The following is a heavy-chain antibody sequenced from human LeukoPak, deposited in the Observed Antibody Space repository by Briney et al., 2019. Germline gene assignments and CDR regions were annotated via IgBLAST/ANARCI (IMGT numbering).Heavy chain of an antibody. CDR3: ARHDHYAFDY. CDR1: GGSISSYY. D-gene: IGHD4-17*01. Sequence: SEILSLTCTVSGGSISSYYWSWIRQPPGKGLEWIGCLYYSGNIDYNPSLKSRVTITVDTSKNQFSLRLTSVTAADTAVYYCARHDHYAFDYWGQGTLVTVSS. CDR2: LYYSGNI. V-gene: IGHV4-59*08. J-gene: IGHJ4*02.